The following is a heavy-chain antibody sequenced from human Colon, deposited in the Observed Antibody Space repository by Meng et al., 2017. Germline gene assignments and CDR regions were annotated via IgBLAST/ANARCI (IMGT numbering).Heavy chain of an antibody. CDR2: ISSSGDTI. Sequence: GESLKISCAASGFTFSSYEMNWVRQAPGKGLEWVAYISSSGDTIYHADSLKGRFTISRDNAKNSLYLQMNNLRVEDTAVYYCARDLGQTLVDWYFDLWGHGTLVTVSS. D-gene: IGHD6-13*01. CDR1: GFTFSSYE. J-gene: IGHJ2*01. V-gene: IGHV3-48*03. CDR3: ARDLGQTLVDWYFDL.